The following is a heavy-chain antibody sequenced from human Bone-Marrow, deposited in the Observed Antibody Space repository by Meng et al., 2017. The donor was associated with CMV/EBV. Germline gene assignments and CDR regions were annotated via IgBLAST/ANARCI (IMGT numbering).Heavy chain of an antibody. CDR1: GFTFSSYG. CDR3: AKDRGKRQSSGSYYAIYYYGMDV. CDR2: IWYDGGNK. Sequence: GGSLRLSCAASGFTFSSYGMHWVRQAPGKGLEWVAVIWYDGGNKYYADSVKGRFTISRDNSKNTLYLQMNSLRAEDTAVYYCAKDRGKRQSSGSYYAIYYYGMDVWGQGTTVTVSS. J-gene: IGHJ6*02. V-gene: IGHV3-33*06. D-gene: IGHD1-26*01.